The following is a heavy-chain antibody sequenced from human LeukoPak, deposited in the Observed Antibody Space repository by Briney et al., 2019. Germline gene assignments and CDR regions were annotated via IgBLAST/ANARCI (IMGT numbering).Heavy chain of an antibody. J-gene: IGHJ4*02. CDR1: GFTFSSYE. Sequence: GGSLRLSCAASGFTFSSYEMNWVRQAPGKGLEWVSYIGTITSTTYYADSVKGRFTVSRDDAKSSLYLQMSSLRAEDTAVYYCARDPVLDYWGQGTLVTVSS. CDR3: ARDPVLDY. V-gene: IGHV3-48*03. CDR2: IGTITSTT. D-gene: IGHD4-17*01.